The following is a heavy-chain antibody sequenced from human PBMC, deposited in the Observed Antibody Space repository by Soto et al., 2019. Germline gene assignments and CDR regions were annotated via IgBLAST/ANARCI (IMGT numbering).Heavy chain of an antibody. V-gene: IGHV1-18*01. CDR1: GYTFTRYG. Sequence: QGHLVQSEAEVKKPGASVKVSCKASGYTFTRYGISWVRQAPGQGLEWMGWISGYNGDTNYAQKFQDRVSMTIDTSTGTAYMELRSRTSDDTAIYYCAKNGQPPYYYYGLDVWGQGTKVTVSS. CDR2: ISGYNGDT. J-gene: IGHJ6*02. D-gene: IGHD2-8*01. CDR3: AKNGQPPYYYYGLDV.